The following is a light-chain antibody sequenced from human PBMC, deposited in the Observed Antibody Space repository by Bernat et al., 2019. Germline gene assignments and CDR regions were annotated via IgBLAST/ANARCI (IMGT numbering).Light chain of an antibody. CDR2: GAS. V-gene: IGKV1-9*01. CDR1: QVIGTF. Sequence: DIQLTQSPSFLSASVGDRVTITCRASQVIGTFVAWYQQKPGKASNLLIYGASTLQYGVPSRFSGSGIGTEFTLTISSLQPEDSASYYCQQHNSLPITFGQGTRLDIK. J-gene: IGKJ5*01. CDR3: QQHNSLPIT.